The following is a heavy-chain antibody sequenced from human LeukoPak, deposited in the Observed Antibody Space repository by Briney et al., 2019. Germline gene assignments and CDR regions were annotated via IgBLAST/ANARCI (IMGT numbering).Heavy chain of an antibody. D-gene: IGHD3-10*01. V-gene: IGHV1-2*02. J-gene: IGHJ4*02. CDR1: GYTFTGYY. CDR3: ARAPTYGSGSSFDY. Sequence: ASVKVSCKTSGYTFTGYYMHWVRRAPGQGLEWMGWINPNSGGTNYAQKFQGRVTMTRDTSISTAYMELSRLRSDDTAVYYCARAPTYGSGSSFDYWGQGTLVTVSS. CDR2: INPNSGGT.